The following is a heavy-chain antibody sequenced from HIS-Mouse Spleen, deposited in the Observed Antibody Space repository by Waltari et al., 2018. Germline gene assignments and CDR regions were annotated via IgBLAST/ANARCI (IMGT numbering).Heavy chain of an antibody. J-gene: IGHJ4*03. CDR1: GFTFSSYG. V-gene: IGHV3-30*18. CDR2: ISNDGSNK. D-gene: IGHD2-21*01. CDR3: AKIGDGRKQPVDY. Sequence: QVQLVESGGGVVQPGRSLRLSCAASGFTFSSYGMHWVRQAPGKGLEWVAVISNDGSNKYNADAVKGRFTISRDNSKNTLYLQMNSLRAEDTAVYYCAKIGDGRKQPVDYWGQGTTVTVSS.